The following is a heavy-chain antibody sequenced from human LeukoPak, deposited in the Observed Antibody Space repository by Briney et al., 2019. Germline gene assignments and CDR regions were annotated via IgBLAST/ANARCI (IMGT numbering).Heavy chain of an antibody. V-gene: IGHV1-46*01. Sequence: ASVKVSCKASGYTFTSYYMHWVRQAPGQGLEWMGIINPSGGSTSYAQKFQGRVTMTRDTSTSTVYMELSSLRSEDTAVYYCARLPPVDDILTYDAFDIWGQGTMVTVSS. CDR3: ARLPPVDDILTYDAFDI. D-gene: IGHD3-9*01. CDR2: INPSGGST. J-gene: IGHJ3*02. CDR1: GYTFTSYY.